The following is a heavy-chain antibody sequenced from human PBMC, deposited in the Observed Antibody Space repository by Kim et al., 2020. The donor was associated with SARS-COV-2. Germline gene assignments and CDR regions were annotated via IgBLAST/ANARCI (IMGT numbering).Heavy chain of an antibody. J-gene: IGHJ4*02. CDR2: ISGSGGST. CDR1: GFTFSSYA. Sequence: GGSLRLSCAASGFTFSSYAMSWVRQAPGKGLEWVSAISGSGGSTYYADSVKGRFTISRDNSKNTLYLQMNSLRAEDTAVYYCAKSFGFGCGGDCYSFDYWGQGTLVTVSS. V-gene: IGHV3-23*01. CDR3: AKSFGFGCGGDCYSFDY. D-gene: IGHD2-21*02.